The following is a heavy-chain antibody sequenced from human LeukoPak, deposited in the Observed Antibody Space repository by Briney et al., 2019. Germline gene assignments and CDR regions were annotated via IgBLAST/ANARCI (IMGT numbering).Heavy chain of an antibody. CDR2: INHSGRT. V-gene: IGHV4-34*01. Sequence: SETLSLTCAVYGGSFSGYYWSWIRQPPGKGLEWIGEINHSGRTNYNPSLKSRVTISVDTSKNQFSLKLSSVTAADTAVYYCARGRWRYCSSTSCPQYNWFDPWGQGTLVTVSS. CDR3: ARGRWRYCSSTSCPQYNWFDP. CDR1: GGSFSGYY. J-gene: IGHJ5*02. D-gene: IGHD2-2*01.